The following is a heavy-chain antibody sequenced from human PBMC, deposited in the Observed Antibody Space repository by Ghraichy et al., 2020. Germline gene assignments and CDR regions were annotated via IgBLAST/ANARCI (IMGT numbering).Heavy chain of an antibody. V-gene: IGHV3-23*01. D-gene: IGHD3/OR15-3a*01. CDR3: AKDLRDSYFDY. CDR2: ISGSGDST. Sequence: GGSLRLSCAASGFTFSSYAMSWVRQAPGKGLEWVSTISGSGDSTYYADSVKGRFTISRDNSKNTLYLQMNSLRAEDTAVYYCAKDLRDSYFDYWGQGTLVTVSS. CDR1: GFTFSSYA. J-gene: IGHJ4*02.